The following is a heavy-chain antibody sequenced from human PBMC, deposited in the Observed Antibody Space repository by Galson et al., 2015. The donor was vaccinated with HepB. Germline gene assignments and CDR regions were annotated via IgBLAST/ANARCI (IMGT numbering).Heavy chain of an antibody. CDR1: GYTLTNYH. CDR2: IFAGGGST. V-gene: IGHV1-46*01. CDR3: ARETPDTYYFDY. D-gene: IGHD2-15*01. J-gene: IGHJ4*02. Sequence: SVKVSCKASGYTLTNYHLHWVRQAPGQGPEWMGKIFAGGGSTRYAERFQGRVTLTRDSSTSTIYMEVSSLRSDDTAVYHCARETPDTYYFDYWGQGTLVTVSS.